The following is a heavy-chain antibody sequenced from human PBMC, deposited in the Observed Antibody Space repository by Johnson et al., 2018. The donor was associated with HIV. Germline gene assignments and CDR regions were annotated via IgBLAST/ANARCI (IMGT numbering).Heavy chain of an antibody. J-gene: IGHJ3*02. D-gene: IGHD4-17*01. CDR1: GFTLSNYG. CDR3: AKGQYRRLTTVAGI. Sequence: QVQLVESGGGLVQPGGSLRLSCAASGFTLSNYGIHWVRQAPGQGLEWVALISYDGSNTYYADSVRGRFTLYRDNSKNTVYLQMNSLRAEDTAVYYCAKGQYRRLTTVAGIWGQGTMVTVSS. CDR2: ISYDGSNT. V-gene: IGHV3-30*18.